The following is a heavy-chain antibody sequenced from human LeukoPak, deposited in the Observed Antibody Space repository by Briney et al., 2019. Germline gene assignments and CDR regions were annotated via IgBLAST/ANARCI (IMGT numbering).Heavy chain of an antibody. J-gene: IGHJ1*01. CDR2: IIPIFGTA. CDR1: GGTFSSYA. V-gene: IGHV1-69*05. D-gene: IGHD4-23*01. CDR3: ARVRVSYGGNPLGYFQH. Sequence: GASVKVSCKASGGTFSSYAISWVRQAPGQGLEWMGGIIPIFGTANYAQKFQGRVTITTDESTSTAYMELSSLRSEDTAVYYCARVRVSYGGNPLGYFQHWGQGTLVTVSS.